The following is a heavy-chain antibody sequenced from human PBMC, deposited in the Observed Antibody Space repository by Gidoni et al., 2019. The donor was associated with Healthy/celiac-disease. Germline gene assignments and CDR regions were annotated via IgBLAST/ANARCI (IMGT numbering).Heavy chain of an antibody. Sequence: QVQLVQSGAEVKKPGASVQVSCKASGYTFTSYGISWVRQAPGQGLEWMGWISAYNGNTNSAQKLQGRVTMTTDTSTSTAYMELRSLRSDDTAVYYCARVTMIVVVKPLIKRFDPWGQGTLVTVSS. V-gene: IGHV1-18*01. D-gene: IGHD3-22*01. J-gene: IGHJ5*02. CDR2: ISAYNGNT. CDR1: GYTFTSYG. CDR3: ARVTMIVVVKPLIKRFDP.